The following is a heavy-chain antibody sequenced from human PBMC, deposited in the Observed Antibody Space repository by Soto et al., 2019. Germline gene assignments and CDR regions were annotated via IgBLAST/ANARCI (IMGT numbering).Heavy chain of an antibody. CDR3: THHGYYSYGMDV. Sequence: QITLKESGPTLVRPTQTLTLTCTFSGFSLSTSGVGVGWLRQSPGKALEWLALIFWDDDKRYSPSLKSRLSITKGTSKNQVVLTMTKMDPVDAGTYYCTHHGYYSYGMDVWGQGTTVTVSS. CDR1: GFSLSTSGVG. CDR2: IFWDDDK. J-gene: IGHJ6*02. V-gene: IGHV2-5*02.